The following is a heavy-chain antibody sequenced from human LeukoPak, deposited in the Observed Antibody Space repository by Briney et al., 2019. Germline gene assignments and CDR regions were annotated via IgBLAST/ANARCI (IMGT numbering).Heavy chain of an antibody. CDR3: ARGDYYGSGGYFSPLGY. D-gene: IGHD3-10*01. CDR1: GFTFDDYG. CDR2: INWNGGST. Sequence: GGSLRLSCAASGFTFDDYGMSWVRQAPGKGLEWVSGINWNGGSTGYADSVKGRFTISRDNAKNSLYLQMNSLRAEDTALYYCARGDYYGSGGYFSPLGYWGQGTLVTVSS. J-gene: IGHJ4*02. V-gene: IGHV3-20*04.